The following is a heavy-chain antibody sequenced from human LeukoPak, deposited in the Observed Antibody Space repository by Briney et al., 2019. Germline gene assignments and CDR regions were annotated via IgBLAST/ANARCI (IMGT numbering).Heavy chain of an antibody. J-gene: IGHJ4*02. CDR2: IRSTANGYAT. CDR1: GFTFSGSA. Sequence: GGSLRLSCAASGFTFSGSALHWVRQASGKGLEWVGRIRSTANGYATAYAASVKGRFTISRDESKNTAYLQMDSLKTEDTAVYYCTGNYYGSGSYADFDYWGQGTLVTVSS. D-gene: IGHD3-10*01. V-gene: IGHV3-73*01. CDR3: TGNYYGSGSYADFDY.